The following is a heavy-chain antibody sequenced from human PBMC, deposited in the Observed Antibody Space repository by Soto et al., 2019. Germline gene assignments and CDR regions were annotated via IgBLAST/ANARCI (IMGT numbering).Heavy chain of an antibody. CDR3: ARGGSSTSYDAFDL. D-gene: IGHD2-2*01. J-gene: IGHJ3*01. CDR2: IYYSGST. Sequence: QVQLQESGPGLVKPSQTLSLTCTVSGGSISSGGYYWSWIRQHPGKGLEWIGYIYYSGSTYYNPSLKSRVTISVDTSKNHFPLKLSSVTAADTAVYYCARGGSSTSYDAFDLWGQGTMVTVSS. V-gene: IGHV4-31*03. CDR1: GGSISSGGYY.